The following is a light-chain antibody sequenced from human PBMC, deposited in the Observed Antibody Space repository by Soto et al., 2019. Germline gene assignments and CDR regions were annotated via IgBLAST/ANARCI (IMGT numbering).Light chain of an antibody. V-gene: IGLV2-11*01. Sequence: QSAPTQPRSVSGSPGQSVTISCTGSNSDIGTYDFVSWLQQSPGNAPKLLIYDVNKRPSGVPDRFSGSKSGNTASLTISGLQAEDEADYYCSSYSSSSTLGIFGGGTKLTVL. CDR1: NSDIGTYDF. CDR3: SSYSSSSTLGI. CDR2: DVN. J-gene: IGLJ2*01.